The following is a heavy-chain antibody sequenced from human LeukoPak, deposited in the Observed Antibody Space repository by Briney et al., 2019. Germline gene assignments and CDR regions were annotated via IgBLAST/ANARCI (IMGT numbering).Heavy chain of an antibody. Sequence: PGGSLRLSCAGSGFTFSSYWMHWVRQAPGKGLVWVSRINSGGSGTTYADSVKGRFTISRDNSKNTLYLQMNSLTSADTAVYYCAKVKTDILIPDSWGQGTLVTVSS. CDR2: INSGGSGT. CDR1: GFTFSSYW. D-gene: IGHD2-21*02. CDR3: AKVKTDILIPDS. J-gene: IGHJ4*02. V-gene: IGHV3-74*01.